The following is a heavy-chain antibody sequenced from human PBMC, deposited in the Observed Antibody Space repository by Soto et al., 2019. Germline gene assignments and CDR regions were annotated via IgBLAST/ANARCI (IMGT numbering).Heavy chain of an antibody. CDR1: GFTFSSYA. J-gene: IGHJ4*02. D-gene: IGHD3-22*01. CDR2: ISYDGSNK. V-gene: IGHV3-30-3*01. CDR3: ARDLGTIVVTYGVFDY. Sequence: QVQLVESGGGVVQPGRSLRLSCAASGFTFSSYAMHWVRQAPGKGLEWVAVISYDGSNKYYADSVKGRFTISRDNSKNTLHLQMNSLRAEDTAVYYCARDLGTIVVTYGVFDYWGQGTLVTVSS.